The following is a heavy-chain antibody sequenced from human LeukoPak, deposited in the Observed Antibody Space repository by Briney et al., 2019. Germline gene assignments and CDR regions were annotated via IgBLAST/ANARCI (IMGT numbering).Heavy chain of an antibody. Sequence: SETLSLTCTVSGGSISSYYWSWIRQPPGKGLEWIGYIYYSGSTNYNPSLKGRVTISVDTSKNQFSLKLSSVTAADTAVYYCARDRIVGALDYWGQGTLVTVSS. CDR3: ARDRIVGALDY. CDR1: GGSISSYY. D-gene: IGHD1-26*01. CDR2: IYYSGST. V-gene: IGHV4-59*01. J-gene: IGHJ4*02.